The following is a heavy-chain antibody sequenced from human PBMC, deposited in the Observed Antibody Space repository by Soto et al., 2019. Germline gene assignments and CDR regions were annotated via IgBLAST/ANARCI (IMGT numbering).Heavy chain of an antibody. CDR2: ISGSGRRT. J-gene: IGHJ3*01. V-gene: IGHV3-23*01. D-gene: IGHD2-15*01. CDR1: GFAFKSFA. CDR3: AKDPGVEVAYSSMDV. Sequence: EVQLLESGGGLVQPGGSLRLSCAASGFAFKSFAMSWVRQAPGKGLEWVSRISGSGRRTHYADSVKGRFTVSRDNSNNTLYLHLGSLRAEDTAQYFCAKDPGVEVAYSSMDVWGQGTMVSV.